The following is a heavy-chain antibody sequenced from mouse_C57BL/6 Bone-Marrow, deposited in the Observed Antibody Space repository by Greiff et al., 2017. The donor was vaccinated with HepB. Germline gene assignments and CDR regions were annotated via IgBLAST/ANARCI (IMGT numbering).Heavy chain of an antibody. V-gene: IGHV1-50*01. CDR2: IDPSDSYT. CDR3: ARKTAQAWFAY. J-gene: IGHJ3*01. D-gene: IGHD3-2*02. Sequence: QVQLQQSGAELVKPGASVKLSCKASGYTFTSYWMQWVKQRPGQGLEWIGEIDPSDSYTNYNQKFKGKATLTVDTSSSTAYMQLSSLTSEDSAVYYCARKTAQAWFAYWGQGTLVTVSA. CDR1: GYTFTSYW.